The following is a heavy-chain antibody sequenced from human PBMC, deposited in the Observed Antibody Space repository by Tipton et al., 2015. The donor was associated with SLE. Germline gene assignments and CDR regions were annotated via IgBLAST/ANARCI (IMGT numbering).Heavy chain of an antibody. D-gene: IGHD5-12*01. CDR3: ARGILTTIDFRGYYYYIDV. J-gene: IGHJ6*03. V-gene: IGHV6-1*01. CDR1: GDSVSSNSAA. CDR2: TYYRSKWYN. Sequence: LRLSCAISGDSVSSNSAAWNWIRQSPSRGLEWLGRTYYRSKWYNDYAVSVKSRITINPDTSKNQFSLQLTSVTPEDTAVYYCARGILTTIDFRGYYYYIDVWGKGTTVTVSS.